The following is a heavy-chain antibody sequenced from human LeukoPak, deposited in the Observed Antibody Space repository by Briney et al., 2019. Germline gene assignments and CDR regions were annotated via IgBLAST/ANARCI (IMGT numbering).Heavy chain of an antibody. Sequence: SETLSLTCTVSGGSISSSSYYWGWIRQPPGKGLEWIGSIYYSGSTYYNPSLKSRVTISVDTSKNQFSLKLSSVTAADTAVYYCARLGMFGGVNVMPPYFDYWGQGTLVTVSS. V-gene: IGHV4-39*01. CDR3: ARLGMFGGVNVMPPYFDY. J-gene: IGHJ4*02. CDR2: IYYSGST. D-gene: IGHD3-16*02. CDR1: GGSISSSSYY.